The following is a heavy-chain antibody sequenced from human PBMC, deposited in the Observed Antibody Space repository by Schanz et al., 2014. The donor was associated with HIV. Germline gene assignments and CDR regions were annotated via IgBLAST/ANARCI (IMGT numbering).Heavy chain of an antibody. J-gene: IGHJ3*02. V-gene: IGHV1-18*01. CDR1: GYIFISYG. Sequence: QVQLVQSGAEVKKPGASVKVSCKASGYIFISYGITWVRQAPGQGLEWMGWISAYSGNTNYAQKVQGRVTMTTDTSTSTAYMELRSLTSDDTAVYYCARGERTVHDAFDIWGQGTMVTVSS. CDR3: ARGERTVHDAFDI. CDR2: ISAYSGNT. D-gene: IGHD4-17*01.